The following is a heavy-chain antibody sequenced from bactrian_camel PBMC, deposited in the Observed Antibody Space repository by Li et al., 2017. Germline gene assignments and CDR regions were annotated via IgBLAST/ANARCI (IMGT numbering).Heavy chain of an antibody. CDR1: GATYSDYC. D-gene: IGHD1*01. V-gene: IGHV3S57*01. J-gene: IGHJ4*01. CDR3: ARSRFVFSI. Sequence: HVQLVESGGGTVQAGGSLRLSCAVSGATYSDYCMMWFRQAPGKEREGVVGIVSDANTRYADSVKGRFTISKDNAMNTLYLQMDSLKPEDSAMYYCARSRFVFSILGSGNPCHRL. CDR2: IVSDANT.